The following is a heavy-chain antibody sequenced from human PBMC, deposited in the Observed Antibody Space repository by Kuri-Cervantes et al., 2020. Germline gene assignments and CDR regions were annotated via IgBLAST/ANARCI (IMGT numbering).Heavy chain of an antibody. D-gene: IGHD6-13*01. Sequence: GESLKISCAASGFTVSSNYMSWVRQAPGKGLEWVSVIYSGGSTYYADSVKGRFTISRDNSKNTLYPQMNSLRAEDTAVYYCTTDLGIAAAGTDYWGQGTLVTVSS. CDR2: IYSGGST. CDR1: GFTVSSNY. CDR3: TTDLGIAAAGTDY. J-gene: IGHJ4*02. V-gene: IGHV3-53*01.